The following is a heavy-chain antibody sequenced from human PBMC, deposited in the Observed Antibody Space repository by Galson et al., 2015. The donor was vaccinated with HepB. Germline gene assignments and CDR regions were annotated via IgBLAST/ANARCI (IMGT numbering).Heavy chain of an antibody. D-gene: IGHD6-13*01. J-gene: IGHJ4*02. CDR1: GFTFSSIW. V-gene: IGHV3-7*03. CDR3: ARSAGPGTVDY. Sequence: SLRLSCAASGFTFSSIWMSWVRQAPGKGLEWVANIKEDGSETYYVDSVKGRFTISRDNAKSSLYLQMNSLRAEDTAVYYCARSAGPGTVDYWGQGTLVTVSS. CDR2: IKEDGSET.